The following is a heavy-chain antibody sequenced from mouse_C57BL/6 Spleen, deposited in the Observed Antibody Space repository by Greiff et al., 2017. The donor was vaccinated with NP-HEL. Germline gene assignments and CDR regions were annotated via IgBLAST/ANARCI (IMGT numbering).Heavy chain of an antibody. CDR2: IYPGNSDT. V-gene: IGHV1-5*01. D-gene: IGHD1-1*01. CDR3: SPLTGYAMDY. J-gene: IGHJ4*01. CDR1: GYTFTSYW. Sequence: VQLQQSGTVLARPGATVKMSCKTSGYTFTSYWMHWVKQRPGQGLEWIGAIYPGNSDTSYNQKFKGKAKLTAVTSASTAYMELSSLTNEDSAVYYCSPLTGYAMDYWGQGTSVTVSS.